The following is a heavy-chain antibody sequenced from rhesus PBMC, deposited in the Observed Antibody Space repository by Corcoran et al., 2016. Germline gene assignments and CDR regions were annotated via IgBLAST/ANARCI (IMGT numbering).Heavy chain of an antibody. V-gene: IGHV4-80*01. Sequence: QVQLQESGPGLVKPSETLSLTCAVSGASITPYWWSWIRQPPGKGLEWMGEINGNRGSTNYNPSLKSRVTSSKDASKNPVSLNLNSVTAADTAVYYCARDPLGYSGSYYDYWGQGVLVTVSS. CDR1: GASITPYW. CDR3: ARDPLGYSGSYYDY. J-gene: IGHJ4*01. D-gene: IGHD3-16*01. CDR2: INGNRGST.